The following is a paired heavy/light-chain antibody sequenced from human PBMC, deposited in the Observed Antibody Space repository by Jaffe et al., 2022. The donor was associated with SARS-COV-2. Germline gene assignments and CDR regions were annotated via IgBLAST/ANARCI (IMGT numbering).Heavy chain of an antibody. CDR2: VYSDGNT. CDR3: ARLQYTSGWNFDY. J-gene: IGHJ4*02. V-gene: IGHV4-39*01. D-gene: IGHD6-25*01. Sequence: QLQLQESGPGLVKPSETLSLTCSVSGGSISSSSSYWGWIRQPPGKGLEWIGSVYSDGNTYYNPSLRSRVTISLDTSKNQFSLRLSSVTAADTAVYFCARLQYTSGWNFDYWGQGTLVTVSS. CDR1: GGSISSSSSY.
Light chain of an antibody. CDR3: MIWPSNVVV. CDR2: YYSDSDK. V-gene: IGLV5-37*01. J-gene: IGLJ2*01. Sequence: QPVLTQPPSSSASPGESARLTCTLPSDINVRSYNIYWYQQKPGSPPRYLLYYYSDSDKGQGSGVPSRFSGSKDASANTGILLISGLQSEDEADYYCMIWPSNVVVFGGGTKLTVL. CDR1: SDINVRSYN.